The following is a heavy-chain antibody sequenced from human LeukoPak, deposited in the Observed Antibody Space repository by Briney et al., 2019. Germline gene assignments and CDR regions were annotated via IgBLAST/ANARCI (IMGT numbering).Heavy chain of an antibody. J-gene: IGHJ3*01. Sequence: PSETLSLTCTVSGGSISSYYWSWIRQPPGKGLEWIGYIYYSGSTNYNPSLKSRVTISVDTSKNQFSLKLSSVTAADTAVYYCARLIGAVGAQGGDFDVWGQGTMVTVSS. V-gene: IGHV4-59*01. CDR1: GGSISSYY. CDR3: ARLIGAVGAQGGDFDV. D-gene: IGHD1-26*01. CDR2: IYYSGST.